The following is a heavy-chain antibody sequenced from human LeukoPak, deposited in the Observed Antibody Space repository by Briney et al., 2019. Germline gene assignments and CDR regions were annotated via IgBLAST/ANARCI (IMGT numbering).Heavy chain of an antibody. Sequence: SETLSLTCTVSGDSIRDYYWTWIRQSPGKGLEWIGNVYYSGSTNYTPPLTSRVTISIDTSKTQFSLKLSSVTAADTAVYYCARDPRSAAGTSQMRWDVWGQGTTVTVSS. V-gene: IGHV4-59*01. J-gene: IGHJ6*02. D-gene: IGHD6-13*01. CDR3: ARDPRSAAGTSQMRWDV. CDR2: VYYSGST. CDR1: GDSIRDYY.